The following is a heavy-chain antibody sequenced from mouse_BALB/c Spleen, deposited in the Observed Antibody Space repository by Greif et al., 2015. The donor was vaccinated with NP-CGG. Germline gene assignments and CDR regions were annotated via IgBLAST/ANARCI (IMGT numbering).Heavy chain of an antibody. CDR3: TRGAYYYAMDY. J-gene: IGHJ4*01. V-gene: IGHV1S81*02. CDR1: GYTFTSYY. CDR2: INPSNGGT. Sequence: QVHVKQSGAELVKTGASVKLSCKASGYTFTSYYMYWVKQRPGQGLEWIGGINPSNGGTNFNEKFKSKATLTVDKSSSTAYTQLSSLTSEDSAVYCCTRGAYYYAMDYWGQGTSVTVSS.